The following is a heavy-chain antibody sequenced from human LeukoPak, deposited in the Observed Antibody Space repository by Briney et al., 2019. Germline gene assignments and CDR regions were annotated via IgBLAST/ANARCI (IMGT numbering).Heavy chain of an antibody. CDR2: ISSSSYI. CDR1: GFTFSSYS. D-gene: IGHD2-2*01. CDR3: AREEILGYCSSTSCPLDY. V-gene: IGHV3-21*01. J-gene: IGHJ4*02. Sequence: GGSLRLSCAASGFTFSSYSMNWVRQAPGKGLEWVSSISSSSYIYYADSVKGRFTISRDNAKNSLYLQMNSLRAEDTAVYYCAREEILGYCSSTSCPLDYWGQGTLVTVSS.